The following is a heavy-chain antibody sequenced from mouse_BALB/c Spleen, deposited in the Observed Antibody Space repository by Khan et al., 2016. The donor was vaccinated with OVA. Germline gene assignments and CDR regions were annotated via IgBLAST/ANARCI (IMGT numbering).Heavy chain of an antibody. CDR1: GYNFTSYT. V-gene: IGHV1-4*01. J-gene: IGHJ3*01. D-gene: IGHD2-14*01. Sequence: VQLQESGAELARPGASVKMSCKASGYNFTSYTIHWIKLRPGQGLEWIGYINPSNGYTNYNQKFKDKATLTADKSSTTAYMELSSLTSDDSALYNCVRDGAYHRNDGWFAYWGQGTLVTVSA. CDR2: INPSNGYT. CDR3: VRDGAYHRNDGWFAY.